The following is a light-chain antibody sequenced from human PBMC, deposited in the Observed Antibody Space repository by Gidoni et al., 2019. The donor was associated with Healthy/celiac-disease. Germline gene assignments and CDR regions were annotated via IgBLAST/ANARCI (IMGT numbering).Light chain of an antibody. CDR3: QQSYSALCS. V-gene: IGKV1-39*01. J-gene: IGKJ2*04. CDR1: QSISSY. Sequence: DIQMTQSPSSLSASVGDRVTITCRARQSISSYLNWYQQKPGKAPKLLIYAASSLQSGVPSRFSGSGSGTDFTLTISSLQPEDFATYYCQQSYSALCSFXQXTKLEIK. CDR2: AAS.